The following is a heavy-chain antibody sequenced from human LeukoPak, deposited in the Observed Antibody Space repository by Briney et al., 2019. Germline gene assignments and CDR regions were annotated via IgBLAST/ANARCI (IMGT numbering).Heavy chain of an antibody. V-gene: IGHV4-34*01. CDR1: GGSFSGYY. D-gene: IGHD5-18*01. CDR2: INHNGST. Sequence: SETLSLTCAVYGGSFSGYYCSWIRKPPGKGLEWVGVINHNGSTNYNPSLKSRVTISVDTSKNQFYLKLSSVTASATAVYYCSLQRGYVGRDPRGWFDPWGQGPRVTVSS. J-gene: IGHJ5*02. CDR3: SLQRGYVGRDPRGWFDP.